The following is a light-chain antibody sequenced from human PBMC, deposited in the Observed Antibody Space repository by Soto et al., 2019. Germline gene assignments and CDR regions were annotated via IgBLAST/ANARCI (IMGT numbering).Light chain of an antibody. CDR2: AIS. J-gene: IGKJ1*01. CDR3: HQYNTSPWT. V-gene: IGKV1-39*01. Sequence: DIQMTQSPSSLSASVGDRVTITCLASQSVTTYLHWYQQKAGEAPKLLIYAISNLQSGVSSRFSGRGVGTDFTLTITGLEPEDSAVYYCHQYNTSPWTFGQGTKVDIK. CDR1: QSVTTY.